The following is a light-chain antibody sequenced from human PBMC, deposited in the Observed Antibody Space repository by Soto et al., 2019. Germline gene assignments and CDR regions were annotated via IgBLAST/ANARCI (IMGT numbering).Light chain of an antibody. J-gene: IGKJ4*01. CDR2: PAS. Sequence: DLQMTQSPSFVSASIGDRVTITCRASQGIGSWLAWYQQVPGRAPRLLIFPASPFQSGVSSRFHGSGSGTDFTLTITSLQPEDFATYFCLQANNFPVTFGEGTKVEMK. V-gene: IGKV1-12*01. CDR3: LQANNFPVT. CDR1: QGIGSW.